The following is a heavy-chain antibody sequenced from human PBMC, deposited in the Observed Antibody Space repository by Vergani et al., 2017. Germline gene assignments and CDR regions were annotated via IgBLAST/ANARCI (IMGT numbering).Heavy chain of an antibody. CDR2: IYTSGST. D-gene: IGHD5-24*01. CDR3: ARDQWDDDGPRGWFAP. J-gene: IGHJ5*02. CDR1: GGSISSGGYY. V-gene: IGHV4-61*02. Sequence: QVQLQESGPGLVKPSQTLSLTCTVSGGSISSGGYYWSWIRQHPGKGLEWIGRIYTSGSTNYNPSLKSRVTMSVDTSKNQFSLKLSSVTAADTAVYYCARDQWDDDGPRGWFAPWGQGILVTVSS.